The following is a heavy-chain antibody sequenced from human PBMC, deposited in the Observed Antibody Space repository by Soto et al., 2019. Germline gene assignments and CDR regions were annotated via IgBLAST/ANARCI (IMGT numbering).Heavy chain of an antibody. V-gene: IGHV3-23*01. D-gene: IGHD3-10*01. CDR2: ISGSGGST. CDR1: GFTFSSYA. CDR3: ANIMVRGVLIGSYYYGMDV. Sequence: SVGSLRLSCAASGFTFSSYAMSWVRQAPGKGLEWVSAISGSGGSTYYADSVKGRFTISRDNSKNTLYLQMNSLRTEDTAVYYCANIMVRGVLIGSYYYGMDVWGQGTTVTVSS. J-gene: IGHJ6*02.